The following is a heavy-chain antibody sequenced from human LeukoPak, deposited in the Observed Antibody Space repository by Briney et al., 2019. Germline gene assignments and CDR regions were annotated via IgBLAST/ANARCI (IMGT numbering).Heavy chain of an antibody. CDR1: GFTFDDYG. CDR2: INDNGAGT. D-gene: IGHD3-16*01. Sequence: GGSLRLSCAASGFTFDDYGMSWVRQAPGKGLKWVATINDNGAGTYYADSVNGRFTVSRDNSYNTVSLQMNSLRDEDTGVYYCAKGLRTGVGPYRGYHYYMDVWGRGATVTVSS. V-gene: IGHV3-23*01. CDR3: AKGLRTGVGPYRGYHYYMDV. J-gene: IGHJ6*03.